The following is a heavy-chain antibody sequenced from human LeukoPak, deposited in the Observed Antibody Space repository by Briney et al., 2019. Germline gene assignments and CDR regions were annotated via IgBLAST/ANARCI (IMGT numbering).Heavy chain of an antibody. Sequence: PSETLSLTCTVSGGSISSYYWSWIRQPPGKGLEWIGYIYYSGSTNYNPSLKSRVTISVDTSKNQFSLKLSSVTAAGTAVYYCASGRYCSSTSCYALDYWGQGTLVTVSS. V-gene: IGHV4-59*01. CDR3: ASGRYCSSTSCYALDY. J-gene: IGHJ4*02. CDR1: GGSISSYY. D-gene: IGHD2-2*01. CDR2: IYYSGST.